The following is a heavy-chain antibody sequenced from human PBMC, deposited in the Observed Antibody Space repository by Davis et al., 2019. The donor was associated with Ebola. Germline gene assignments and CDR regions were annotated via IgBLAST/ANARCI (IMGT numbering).Heavy chain of an antibody. CDR2: ISSDSDYI. D-gene: IGHD3-10*01. V-gene: IGHV3-21*01. CDR3: ARELLWFGELSSWYFDL. Sequence: GGSLRLSCAASGFTFSSYSMSWVRQAPGKGLEWVSSISSDSDYIYYADSAKGRFTISRDNAKNSLYLQMNSLRAEDTAVYYCARELLWFGELSSWYFDLWGRGTLVTVSS. J-gene: IGHJ2*01. CDR1: GFTFSSYS.